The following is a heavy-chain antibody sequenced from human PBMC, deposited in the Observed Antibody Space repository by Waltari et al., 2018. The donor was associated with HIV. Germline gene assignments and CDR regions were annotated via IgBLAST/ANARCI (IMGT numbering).Heavy chain of an antibody. D-gene: IGHD2-21*01. CDR1: GGSLRSDYSY. CDR2: IYHTGSS. Sequence: QVQLQESGPRLVKPSETLSLTCSVSGGSLRSDYSYWIWIRQAPGKGLDWIGYIYHTGSSKYNPSLDGRATSSLDWPNSQISRQLSAVTAADTAVYYCARHALAGTYGAGDCSDYWGQGTLVTVSS. CDR3: ARHALAGTYGAGDCSDY. V-gene: IGHV4-61*01. J-gene: IGHJ4*02.